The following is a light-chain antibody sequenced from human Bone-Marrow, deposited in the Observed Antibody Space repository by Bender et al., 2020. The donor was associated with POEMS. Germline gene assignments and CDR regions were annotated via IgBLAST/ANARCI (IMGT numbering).Light chain of an antibody. CDR2: DVY. J-gene: IGLJ1*01. V-gene: IGLV2-11*01. CDR1: SNNLGYYNY. Sequence: QSALTQPRSVSGSPGQSVTISCTGTSNNLGYYNYVSWYQRHPGRAPKLIIHDVYKRPSGVPDRFSGSKSGNTASLIISGLQAEDEADYYCCSYAGNFYVFGTGTKVTVL. CDR3: CSYAGNFYV.